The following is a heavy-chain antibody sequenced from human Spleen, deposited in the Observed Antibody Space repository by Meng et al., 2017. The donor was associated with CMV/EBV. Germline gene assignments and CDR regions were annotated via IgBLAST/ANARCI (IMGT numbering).Heavy chain of an antibody. J-gene: IGHJ6*02. D-gene: IGHD2/OR15-2a*01. V-gene: IGHV1-18*01. CDR3: AISRVLSTSTSRPPTYGMDV. CDR2: ISAYNGNT. Sequence: ASVKVSCKASGYTFTTYSISWLRQAHGQGLEWMGWISAYNGNTNYAQKLQGRVTMTTDTSTSTAYMELRSLRSDDTAVYYCAISRVLSTSTSRPPTYGMDVWGQGTTVTVSS. CDR1: GYTFTTYS.